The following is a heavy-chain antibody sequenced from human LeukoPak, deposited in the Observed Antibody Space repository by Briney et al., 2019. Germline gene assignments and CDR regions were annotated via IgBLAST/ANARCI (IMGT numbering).Heavy chain of an antibody. CDR3: ARDRHGSGSPLDY. V-gene: IGHV3-30-3*01. CDR1: GFTFSSYA. Sequence: GRSLRLSCAASGFTFSSYAMHWVRQAPGKGLEWVAVISYDGSNKYYADSVKGRFTISRDNSKNTLYLQMNSLRAEDTAVYYCARDRHGSGSPLDYWGQGTLVTVSS. D-gene: IGHD3-22*01. CDR2: ISYDGSNK. J-gene: IGHJ4*02.